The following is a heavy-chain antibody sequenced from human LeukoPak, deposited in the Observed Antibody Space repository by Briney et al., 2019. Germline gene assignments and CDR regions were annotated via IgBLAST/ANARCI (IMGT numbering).Heavy chain of an antibody. CDR3: AREAPQGMYYDFWSGYFGRPYYYYGMDV. D-gene: IGHD3-3*01. V-gene: IGHV1-18*01. CDR2: ISAYNGNT. CDR1: GYTFTSYG. Sequence: ASVKVSCKASGYTFTSYGISWVRQAPGQGLEWMGWISAYNGNTNYAQKLQGRVTMTTDTSTSTAYMELRSLRSDDTAVYYCAREAPQGMYYDFWSGYFGRPYYYYGMDVWGQGTTVTVSS. J-gene: IGHJ6*02.